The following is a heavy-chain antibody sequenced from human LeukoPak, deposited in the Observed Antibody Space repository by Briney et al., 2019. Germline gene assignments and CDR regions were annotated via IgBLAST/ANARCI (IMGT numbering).Heavy chain of an antibody. CDR3: ARPAWGSSWNAFDI. Sequence: SETLSLTCTVSGGSISIYYWSWIRQPPGKGLEWIGYIYHTGSTDYNPSLKSRVTISVDTSKKQFSLKMSSVTAADTAVYYCARPAWGSSWNAFDIWGRGTMVTVSS. CDR1: GGSISIYY. D-gene: IGHD6-13*01. J-gene: IGHJ3*02. CDR2: IYHTGST. V-gene: IGHV4-59*08.